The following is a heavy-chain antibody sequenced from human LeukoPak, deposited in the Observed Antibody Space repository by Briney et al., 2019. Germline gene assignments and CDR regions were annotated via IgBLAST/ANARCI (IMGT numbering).Heavy chain of an antibody. D-gene: IGHD2-15*01. V-gene: IGHV3-30*04. Sequence: TGTSLRLSCETSGFTFRTCGVHWVRQAPGKGLEWVALMSSDAIKTYYADSVKGRFSISRDGSKDTLYLQMNSLRAEDTAVYYCAKDHAGSGRAFESWGQGTLVTVSS. J-gene: IGHJ4*02. CDR2: MSSDAIKT. CDR1: GFTFRTCG. CDR3: AKDHAGSGRAFES.